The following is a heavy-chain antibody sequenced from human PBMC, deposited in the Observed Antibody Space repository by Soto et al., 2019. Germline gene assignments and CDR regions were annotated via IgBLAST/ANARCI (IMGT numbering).Heavy chain of an antibody. D-gene: IGHD3-10*01. CDR3: ARVLGSGSSYFFDY. J-gene: IGHJ4*02. V-gene: IGHV3-11*06. CDR2: ISSSSTYI. CDR1: GFTFSDYY. Sequence: GGSLRLSCAASGFTFSDYYMSWIRQAPGKGLEWVSYISSSSTYIYYADSVKGRFTISRDDAKDSLYLQMNSLRAGDTAIYYCARVLGSGSSYFFDYWGQGT.